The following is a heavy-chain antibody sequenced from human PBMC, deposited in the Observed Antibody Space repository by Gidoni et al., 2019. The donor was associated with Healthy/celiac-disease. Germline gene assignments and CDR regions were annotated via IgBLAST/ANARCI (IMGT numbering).Heavy chain of an antibody. Sequence: QVQLQESGPGLVKPSETLSLTCTVSGCSISSYYWGWIRQPPGKGLEWIGYIYYSGSTNYNPSLKSRVTISVDTSKNQFSLKLSSVTAADTAVYYCATAGRRGYSYGALDYWGQGTLVTVSS. CDR3: ATAGRRGYSYGALDY. D-gene: IGHD5-18*01. CDR1: GCSISSYY. CDR2: IYYSGST. V-gene: IGHV4-59*08. J-gene: IGHJ4*02.